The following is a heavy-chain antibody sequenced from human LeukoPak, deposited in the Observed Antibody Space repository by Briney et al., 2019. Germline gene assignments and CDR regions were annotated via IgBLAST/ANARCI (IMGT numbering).Heavy chain of an antibody. Sequence: SETLSLTCTVSGGSISSYYWSWIRQPPGKGLEWIGYIYYSGSTNYNPSLKSRVTISVDTSKNQFSLKLSSVTAADTAVYYCAGAARLHYYYYGMDVWGQGTTVTVSS. V-gene: IGHV4-59*08. CDR2: IYYSGST. CDR1: GGSISSYY. J-gene: IGHJ6*02. D-gene: IGHD6-6*01. CDR3: AGAARLHYYYYGMDV.